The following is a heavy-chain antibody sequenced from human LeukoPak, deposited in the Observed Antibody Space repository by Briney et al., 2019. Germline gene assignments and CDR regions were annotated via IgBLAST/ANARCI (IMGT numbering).Heavy chain of an antibody. V-gene: IGHV3-48*02. J-gene: IGHJ4*02. Sequence: TGGSLRLSCAASGFTFSSYSMHWVRQAPGKGLEWVSGISTTSNTIYYADSVKGRFTISRDNAKNSLYLQMSGLGDEDTAVYFRARARYSSSWYLDYWGQGTLVTVSS. CDR1: GFTFSSYS. CDR2: ISTTSNTI. CDR3: ARARYSSSWYLDY. D-gene: IGHD6-13*01.